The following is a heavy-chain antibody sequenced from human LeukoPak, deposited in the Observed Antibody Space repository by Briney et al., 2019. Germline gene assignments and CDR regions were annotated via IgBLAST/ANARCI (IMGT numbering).Heavy chain of an antibody. CDR1: GYTFTGYY. Sequence: ASVKVSCKASGYTFTGYYMHWVRQAPGQGLEWMGWINPNSGGTNYAQKFQGRVTMTRDTSISTAYMELSRLRSDDTAVYYCARENYYDSSGYYPLFDYWGQGTLVTVSS. CDR2: INPNSGGT. CDR3: ARENYYDSSGYYPLFDY. D-gene: IGHD3-22*01. V-gene: IGHV1-2*02. J-gene: IGHJ4*02.